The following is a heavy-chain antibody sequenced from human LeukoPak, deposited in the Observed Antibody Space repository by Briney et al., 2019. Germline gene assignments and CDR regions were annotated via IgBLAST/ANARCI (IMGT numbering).Heavy chain of an antibody. J-gene: IGHJ4*02. Sequence: ASVKVSCKASGYTFTGYYMHWVRQAPGQGLEWMGWINPNSGGTNYAQKFQGRVTMTRDTSISTAYMELSRLRSDDTAVYYCAKDRSFGGVVIIPFDYWGQGTLVTVSS. V-gene: IGHV1-2*02. CDR3: AKDRSFGGVVIIPFDY. D-gene: IGHD3-3*01. CDR2: INPNSGGT. CDR1: GYTFTGYY.